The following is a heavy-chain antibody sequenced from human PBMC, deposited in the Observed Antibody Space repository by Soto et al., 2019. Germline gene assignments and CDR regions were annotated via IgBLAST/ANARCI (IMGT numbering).Heavy chain of an antibody. D-gene: IGHD3-3*01. V-gene: IGHV1-2*02. CDR2: INPNSGGT. J-gene: IGHJ6*02. CDR1: GYTFTGYY. Sequence: ASVRVSCKASGYTFTGYYMHWVRQAPGQGLEWMGWINPNSGGTNYAQKFQGRVTMTRDTSMSTAYMELSRLRSDDTAVYYCARDGVLRFLGWENYYYYGMDVWGQGTTVTVSS. CDR3: ARDGVLRFLGWENYYYYGMDV.